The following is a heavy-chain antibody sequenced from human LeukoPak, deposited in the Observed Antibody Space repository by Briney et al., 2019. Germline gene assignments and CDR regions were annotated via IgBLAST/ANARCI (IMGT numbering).Heavy chain of an antibody. V-gene: IGHV4-30-4*08. J-gene: IGHJ6*03. CDR2: IYYSGST. CDR3: ARVDIAAAGTTDYYYMDV. Sequence: SQTLSLTCTVSGGSISSGDYYWSWIRQPPGKGLEWIGYIYYSGSTYYNPSLKSRVTISVDTSKNQFSLTLSSVTAADTAVYYCARVDIAAAGTTDYYYMDVWGKGTTVTVSS. D-gene: IGHD6-13*01. CDR1: GGSISSGDYY.